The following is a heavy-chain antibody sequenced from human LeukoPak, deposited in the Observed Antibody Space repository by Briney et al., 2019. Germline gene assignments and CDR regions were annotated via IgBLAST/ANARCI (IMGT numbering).Heavy chain of an antibody. V-gene: IGHV3-21*01. J-gene: IGHJ4*02. Sequence: SGGSRRLSCAASGFTFSSYSMNWVRQAPGKGLEWVSSISSSSSYIYYADSVKGRFTISRDNTKNLQFQQMSSRAAEDTAVYYCAGEGGVAAAVDYWGQGTLVTVSS. D-gene: IGHD2-2*01. CDR3: AGEGGVAAAVDY. CDR2: ISSSSSYI. CDR1: GFTFSSYS.